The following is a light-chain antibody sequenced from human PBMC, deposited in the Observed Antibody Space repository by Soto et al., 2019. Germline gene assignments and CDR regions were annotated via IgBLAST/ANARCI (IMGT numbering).Light chain of an antibody. Sequence: QSVLAQPASVSGSPGQSITISCTGTSSDVGRYNLVSWYQQHPGKAPRLVIYEDTKRPSGVSDRFSGSKSGNTASLTISGLQTEDEADYHCCSHAGRGTVVFGGGTKVTVL. CDR2: EDT. CDR1: SSDVGRYNL. CDR3: CSHAGRGTVV. J-gene: IGLJ2*01. V-gene: IGLV2-23*01.